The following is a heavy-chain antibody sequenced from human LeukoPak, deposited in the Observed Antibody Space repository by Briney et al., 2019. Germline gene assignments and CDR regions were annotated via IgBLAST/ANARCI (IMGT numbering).Heavy chain of an antibody. V-gene: IGHV1-8*01. D-gene: IGHD6-19*01. CDR1: GYTFTSYD. J-gene: IGHJ6*03. Sequence: ASVKVSCKASGYTFTSYDINWVRQATGQGLEWMGWMNPNSGNTGYAQKFQGRVTMTRNTSISTAYMELSSQRSEDTAVYYCARGSSGWFNYYYYMDVWGKGTTVTVSS. CDR2: MNPNSGNT. CDR3: ARGSSGWFNYYYYMDV.